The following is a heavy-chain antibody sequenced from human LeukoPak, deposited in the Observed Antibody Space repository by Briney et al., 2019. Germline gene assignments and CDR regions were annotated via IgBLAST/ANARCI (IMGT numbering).Heavy chain of an antibody. J-gene: IGHJ4*02. CDR2: IRYDGGNK. Sequence: GSLRLSCAASGFTFSSYGMHWVRQAPGKGLEWVAFIRYDGGNKYYADSVKGRFTISRDNAKNTLYLQMNSLRAEDTAVYYCARVVAAAGTSGFDYWGQGTLVTVSS. D-gene: IGHD6-13*01. V-gene: IGHV3-30*02. CDR1: GFTFSSYG. CDR3: ARVVAAAGTSGFDY.